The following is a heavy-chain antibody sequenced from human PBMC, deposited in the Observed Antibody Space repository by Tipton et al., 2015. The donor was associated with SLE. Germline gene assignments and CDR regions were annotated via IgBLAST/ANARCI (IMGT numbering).Heavy chain of an antibody. V-gene: IGHV4-59*01. D-gene: IGHD4-17*01. J-gene: IGHJ3*02. CDR2: IYHNGAT. CDR3: TRPAVYGDSRGGFDI. Sequence: TLSLTCSVSGVSISGYYCSWIRQPPGKGLEWVGFIYHNGATKYNPSLKNRLSISIDTTKNQFSLKLTSVTAADSAVYYCTRPAVYGDSRGGFDIWGQGTMVTVSS. CDR1: GVSISGYY.